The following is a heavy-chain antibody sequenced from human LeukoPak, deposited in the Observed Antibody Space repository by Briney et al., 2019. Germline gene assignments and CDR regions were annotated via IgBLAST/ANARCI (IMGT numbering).Heavy chain of an antibody. V-gene: IGHV1-69*13. CDR1: GYTFTSYG. CDR2: IIPMFGTA. J-gene: IGHJ4*02. CDR3: ARDDAPNYYFDY. Sequence: SVKVSCKASGYTFTSYGISWVRQAPGQGLEWMGGIIPMFGTANYAQKFQGRVTITADASTNTAYMELSSLRSEDTAFYYCARDDAPNYYFDYWGQGTLVTVSS.